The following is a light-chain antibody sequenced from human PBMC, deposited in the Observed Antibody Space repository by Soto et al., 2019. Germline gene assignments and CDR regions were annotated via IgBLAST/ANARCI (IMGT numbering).Light chain of an antibody. J-gene: IGLJ1*01. CDR1: SSDVGGYNY. CDR2: DVS. V-gene: IGLV2-14*01. CDR3: SSYTSSSTLDNYV. Sequence: QSALTQPASVSGSPGQSITISCTGTSSDVGGYNYVSWYQQHPGKAPKLMIYDVSNRPSGFSNRFSGSKSGNTASLTISGLQAEDEADYYCSSYTSSSTLDNYVFGTGTKLTVL.